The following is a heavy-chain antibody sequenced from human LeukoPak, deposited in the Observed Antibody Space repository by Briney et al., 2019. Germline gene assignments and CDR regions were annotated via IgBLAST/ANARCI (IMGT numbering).Heavy chain of an antibody. CDR3: ARNYYYGSDDAFDI. CDR2: MNPNRGDT. Sequence: GASVKVSCKASGYTFTSYDINWVRQATGQGLEWMGWMNPNRGDTGYAQKFQGRVTITRNTSISTAYMELSSLRSEDTAVYYCARNYYYGSDDAFDIWGQGTMVTVSS. J-gene: IGHJ3*02. CDR1: GYTFTSYD. D-gene: IGHD3-10*01. V-gene: IGHV1-8*03.